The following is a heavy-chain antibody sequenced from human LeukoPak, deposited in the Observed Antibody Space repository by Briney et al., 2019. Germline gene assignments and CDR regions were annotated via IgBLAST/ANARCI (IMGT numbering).Heavy chain of an antibody. CDR2: INHSGST. CDR3: AREYIRYSNYGVGFDP. Sequence: PSETLSLTCAVYGGSFSGYYWSWIRQPPGKGLEWIGEINHSGSTNYNPSLKSRVTISVDTSKNRFSLKLSSVTAADTAVYYCAREYIRYSNYGVGFDPWGQGTLVTVSS. D-gene: IGHD4-11*01. J-gene: IGHJ5*02. CDR1: GGSFSGYY. V-gene: IGHV4-34*01.